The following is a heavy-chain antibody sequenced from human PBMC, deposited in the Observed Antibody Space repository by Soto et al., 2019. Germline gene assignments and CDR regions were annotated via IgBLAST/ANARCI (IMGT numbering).Heavy chain of an antibody. CDR2: ISGPNGNT. CDR3: ARDRYDSSGYYLGADY. D-gene: IGHD3-22*01. CDR1: GYTFTSYG. J-gene: IGHJ4*02. V-gene: IGHV1-18*01. Sequence: QVQLVQSGAEVKKPGASVKVSCKASGYTFTSYGFSWVRQAPGQGLEWMGCISGPNGNTNYAQKLQGRVTLTTDTSTRTGYMELRSLRSDATAVYYCARDRYDSSGYYLGADYWGQGTLVTVSS.